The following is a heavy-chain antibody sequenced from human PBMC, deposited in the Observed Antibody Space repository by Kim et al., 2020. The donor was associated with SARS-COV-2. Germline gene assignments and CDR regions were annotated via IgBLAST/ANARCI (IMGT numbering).Heavy chain of an antibody. CDR2: K. J-gene: IGHJ4*02. CDR3: ARDVLSSSLDY. Sequence: KYYADSVKGRFTISRDNSKNTLYLQMNSLRAEDTAVYYCARDVLSSSLDYWGQGTLVTVSS. D-gene: IGHD6-13*01. V-gene: IGHV3-30*01.